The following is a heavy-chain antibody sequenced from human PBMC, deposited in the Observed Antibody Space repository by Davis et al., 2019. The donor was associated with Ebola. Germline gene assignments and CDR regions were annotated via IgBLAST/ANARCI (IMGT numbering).Heavy chain of an antibody. D-gene: IGHD5-12*01. V-gene: IGHV1-69*04. CDR2: IIPILGIA. J-gene: IGHJ6*04. Sequence: SVKVSCKASGYTFTNYGITWVRQAPGQGLEWMGMIIPILGIANYAQKFQGSVTMTRDTSISTANMELSSLRSEDTAVYYCARQKVATNVLILLRFGMDVWGKGTTVTVSS. CDR1: GYTFTNYG. CDR3: ARQKVATNVLILLRFGMDV.